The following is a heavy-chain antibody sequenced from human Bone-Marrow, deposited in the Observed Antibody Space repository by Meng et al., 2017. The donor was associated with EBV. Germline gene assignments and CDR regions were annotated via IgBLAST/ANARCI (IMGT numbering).Heavy chain of an antibody. CDR2: INEDGTIT. CDR3: SRDLAGSDDY. CDR1: EFTLRRYW. V-gene: IGHV3-74*01. J-gene: IGHJ4*02. D-gene: IGHD1-14*01. Sequence: EVQLGAAGGALVQPGGSLRLSCAASEFTLRRYWMHWVRQGPGKEPLWVSRINEDGTITNYADSVKGRFTISRDNAKNTLYLQMNNLRAEDTAVYYCSRDLAGSDDYWGRGTLVTVSS.